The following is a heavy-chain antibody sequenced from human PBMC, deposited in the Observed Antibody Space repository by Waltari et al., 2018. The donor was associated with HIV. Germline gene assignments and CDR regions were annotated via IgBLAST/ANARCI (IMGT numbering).Heavy chain of an antibody. J-gene: IGHJ6*02. D-gene: IGHD1-26*01. CDR3: ARDRKEGGRGGMDV. CDR2: ISSSSSYI. V-gene: IGHV3-21*01. CDR1: GFTFSSYS. Sequence: EVQLVESGGGLVKPGGSLRLSCAASGFTFSSYSMNWVRQAPGKGLEWVSSISSSSSYIYYADSVKGRFTISRDNAKNSLYLQMNSLRAEDTAVYYCARDRKEGGRGGMDVWGQGTTVTVSS.